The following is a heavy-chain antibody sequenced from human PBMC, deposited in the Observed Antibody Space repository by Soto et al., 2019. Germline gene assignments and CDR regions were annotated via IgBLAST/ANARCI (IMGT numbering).Heavy chain of an antibody. D-gene: IGHD3-3*01. CDR2: ISAYNGNT. CDR3: ARDGTGTTYDDFWSAKQPDY. V-gene: IGHV1-18*04. Sequence: QVQLVQSGAEVKKPGASVKVSCKASGYTFTSYGISWVRQAPGQGLEWMGWISAYNGNTNYAQKLQGRVTMTTDTSTSTAYMELRSLRSDDTAVYYCARDGTGTTYDDFWSAKQPDYWGQGTLVTVSS. CDR1: GYTFTSYG. J-gene: IGHJ4*02.